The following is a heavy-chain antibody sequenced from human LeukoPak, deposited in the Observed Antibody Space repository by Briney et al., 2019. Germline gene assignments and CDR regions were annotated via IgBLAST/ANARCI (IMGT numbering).Heavy chain of an antibody. CDR2: ISSSSSYI. V-gene: IGHV3-21*01. CDR1: GFTFSSYS. CDR3: AREMATITDFDY. Sequence: GGSLRLPCAASGFTFSSYSMNWVRQAPGKGLEWVSSISSSSSYIYYADSVKGRFTISRDNAKNSLYLQMNSLRAEDTAVYYCAREMATITDFDYWGQGTLVTVSS. D-gene: IGHD5-24*01. J-gene: IGHJ4*02.